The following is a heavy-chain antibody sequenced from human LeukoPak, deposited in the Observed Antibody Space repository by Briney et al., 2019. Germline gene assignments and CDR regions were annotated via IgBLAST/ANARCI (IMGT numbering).Heavy chain of an antibody. CDR3: ASFSGSWYGRDYFDY. CDR2: IYYSGST. CDR1: GGSISTYY. Sequence: PSETLSLTCTVSGGSISTYYWTWIRQPPGKGLEWIGYIYYSGSTYCNPSLKSRVTISVDTSKNQFSLKLSSVTAADTAVYYCASFSGSWYGRDYFDYWGQGPWSPSPQ. D-gene: IGHD6-13*01. V-gene: IGHV4-59*12. J-gene: IGHJ4*02.